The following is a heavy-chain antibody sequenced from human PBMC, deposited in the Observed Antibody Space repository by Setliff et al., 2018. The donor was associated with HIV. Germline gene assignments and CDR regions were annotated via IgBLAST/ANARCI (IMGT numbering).Heavy chain of an antibody. J-gene: IGHJ6*03. D-gene: IGHD2-21*02. CDR1: GDTLSELS. CDR2: FDPEGEEI. Sequence: GASVKVSCKVSGDTLSELSVHWVRQAPGKGIEWMGGFDPEGEEIIYARQFKGRVIMTEDTSTNTAYMELSSLGSEDTAVYYCATGSDDDFYYYHHMDVWGKGTTVTVSS. CDR3: ATGSDDDFYYYHHMDV. V-gene: IGHV1-24*01.